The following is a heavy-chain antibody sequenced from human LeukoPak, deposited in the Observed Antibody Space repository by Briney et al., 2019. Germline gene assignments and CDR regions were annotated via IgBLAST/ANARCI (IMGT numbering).Heavy chain of an antibody. CDR1: GGSMSSYY. Sequence: SETLPLTCTVSGGSMSSYYWSWIRQPPGKGLEWIGYIYDSGSTNYNPSLKSRGTISVDTTKNQFSLKLSSVTAADTAVYYCARDGRVDYGDYTFDYWGQGTLVTVSS. CDR2: IYDSGST. D-gene: IGHD4-17*01. J-gene: IGHJ4*02. CDR3: ARDGRVDYGDYTFDY. V-gene: IGHV4-59*01.